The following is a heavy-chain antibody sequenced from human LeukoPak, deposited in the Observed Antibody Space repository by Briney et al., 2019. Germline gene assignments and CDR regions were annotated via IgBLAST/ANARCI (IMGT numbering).Heavy chain of an antibody. J-gene: IGHJ5*02. CDR1: GYTFTSYY. D-gene: IGHD2-15*01. Sequence: ASVKVSCKASGYTFTSYYMHWVRQAPGQGLEWMGIINPSGGSTSYAQKFQGRVTMTRDTSTSTVYMELSSLRSEDTAVYYCARLLGYCSGGSCRPNWFDPWGQGTLVTVSS. V-gene: IGHV1-46*01. CDR3: ARLLGYCSGGSCRPNWFDP. CDR2: INPSGGST.